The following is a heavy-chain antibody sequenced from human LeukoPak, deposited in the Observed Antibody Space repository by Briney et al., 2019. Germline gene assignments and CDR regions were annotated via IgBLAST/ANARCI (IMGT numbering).Heavy chain of an antibody. D-gene: IGHD1-26*01. V-gene: IGHV3-21*01. J-gene: IGHJ6*03. Sequence: GGSLRLSCAASRFTFSSYSMNWVRQAPGKGLEWVSSISSSSSYIYYADSVKGRFTISRDNAKNSLYLQMNSLRAEDTAVYYCARDGSGSYFHYYMDVWGKGTTVTVSS. CDR1: RFTFSSYS. CDR2: ISSSSSYI. CDR3: ARDGSGSYFHYYMDV.